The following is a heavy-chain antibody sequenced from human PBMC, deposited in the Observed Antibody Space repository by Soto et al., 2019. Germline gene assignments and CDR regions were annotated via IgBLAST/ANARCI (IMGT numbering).Heavy chain of an antibody. Sequence: ASVKVSCKASGYTFTSYAMHWVRQAPGQRLEWMGWIIAGNGNTSYSQKFQGRATSTRDTSASTVYMELSSLRSEDTAVYYCARDQSWHVLVWWFDPWGLGTLVTVSS. V-gene: IGHV1-3*01. CDR2: IIAGNGNT. D-gene: IGHD3-16*01. J-gene: IGHJ5*02. CDR1: GYTFTSYA. CDR3: ARDQSWHVLVWWFDP.